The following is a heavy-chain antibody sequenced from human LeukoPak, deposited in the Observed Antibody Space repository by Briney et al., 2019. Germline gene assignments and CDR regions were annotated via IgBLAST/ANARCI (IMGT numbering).Heavy chain of an antibody. CDR1: GYSISSGYY. V-gene: IGHV4-38-2*02. D-gene: IGHD6-13*01. J-gene: IGHJ4*02. CDR3: ARNGWYSADF. Sequence: SETLSLTCTVSGYSISSGYYWGWIRQPPGKGLEWIGSIYHSGSTYYNPSLKSRVTISVDRSKNQFSLQLSSVTAADTAVYYCARNGWYSADFWGQGTLVTVSS. CDR2: IYHSGST.